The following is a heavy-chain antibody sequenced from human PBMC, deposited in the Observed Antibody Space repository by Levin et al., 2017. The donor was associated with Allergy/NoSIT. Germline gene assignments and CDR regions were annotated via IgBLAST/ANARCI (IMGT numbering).Heavy chain of an antibody. D-gene: IGHD6-6*01. J-gene: IGHJ4*02. CDR3: ARLPTSSSYFDY. CDR1: GGSISGNY. Sequence: SETLSLTCTVSGGSISGNYWTWIRQPPGKGLEWIGYIYYSGNVNYNPSLKSRVTISVDTSKNQFSLKLSSVTAADTAVYYCARLPTSSSYFDYWGQGTLVTVSS. CDR2: IYYSGNV. V-gene: IGHV4-59*08.